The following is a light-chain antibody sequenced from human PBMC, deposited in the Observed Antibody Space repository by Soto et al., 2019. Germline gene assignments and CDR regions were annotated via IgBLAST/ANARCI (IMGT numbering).Light chain of an antibody. J-gene: IGLJ2*01. CDR2: DVT. V-gene: IGLV2-11*01. CDR1: SSDVGGSNY. CDR3: CSYAGSYTLL. Sequence: QSALTQPRSVSASPGQSVTISCTGTSSDVGGSNYVSWYQQHPGKTPKLMIYDVTKRPSGVPDRFSGSKSGNTASLTISGLQSEDEADYYCCSYAGSYTLLFGGGTKVTVL.